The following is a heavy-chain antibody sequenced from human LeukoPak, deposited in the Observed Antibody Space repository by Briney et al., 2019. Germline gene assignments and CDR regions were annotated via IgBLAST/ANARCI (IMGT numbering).Heavy chain of an antibody. D-gene: IGHD3-3*01. CDR2: ISGSGGST. V-gene: IGHV3-23*01. Sequence: PGGSLRLSCAASGFTFSSYAMSWVRQAPGKGLEWVSAISGSGGSTYYADSVKGRFTISRDNSKNTLYLQMNSLRAEDTAVYYCAKERSTTYYDFWSGYFFDYWGQGTLVTVSS. CDR3: AKERSTTYYDFWSGYFFDY. J-gene: IGHJ4*02. CDR1: GFTFSSYA.